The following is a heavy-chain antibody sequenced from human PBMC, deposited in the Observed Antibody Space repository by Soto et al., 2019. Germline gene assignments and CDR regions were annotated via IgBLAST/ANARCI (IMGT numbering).Heavy chain of an antibody. CDR2: IIPIFGTA. V-gene: IGHV1-69*01. D-gene: IGHD6-19*01. CDR1: GGTFSSYA. Sequence: QVQLVQSGAEVKKPGSSVKVSCKASGGTFSSYAISWVRQAPGQGLEWMGGIIPIFGTANYAQKFQGRVTMTADESTSTAYMELSSLRSEDTAVYYCARGMAVAGDYYYYGMDVWGQGTTVTVSS. J-gene: IGHJ6*02. CDR3: ARGMAVAGDYYYYGMDV.